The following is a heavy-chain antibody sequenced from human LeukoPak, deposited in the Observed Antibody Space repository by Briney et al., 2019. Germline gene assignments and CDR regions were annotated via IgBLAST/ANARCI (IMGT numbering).Heavy chain of an antibody. Sequence: GGSLRLSCAASGFTFSTYWMSWVRQAPGKGLEWVANIKQDGSKKYYVDSVRGRFTISRDNAKHSLYLQMNSLRAEDTAVYYCARDSIDPGVAAAGNYDYWGQGTLVTVSS. CDR3: ARDSIDPGVAAAGNYDY. CDR1: GFTFSTYW. CDR2: IKQDGSKK. J-gene: IGHJ4*02. D-gene: IGHD6-13*01. V-gene: IGHV3-7*01.